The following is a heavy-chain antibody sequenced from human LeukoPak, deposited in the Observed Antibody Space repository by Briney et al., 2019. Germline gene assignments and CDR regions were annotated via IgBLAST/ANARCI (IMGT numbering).Heavy chain of an antibody. V-gene: IGHV3-30*03. CDR3: ARDILGATTSL. CDR2: TSYDGTNK. CDR1: GFTFSGYG. D-gene: IGHD1-26*01. Sequence: GGPLRLSCAASGFTFSGYGMHWVRQAPGKGLERVSGTSYDGTNKYYADSVKGRFTISRDNSNNTLYLQMNSLRAEDTAVYYCARDILGATTSLWGQGTLVIVSS. J-gene: IGHJ4*02.